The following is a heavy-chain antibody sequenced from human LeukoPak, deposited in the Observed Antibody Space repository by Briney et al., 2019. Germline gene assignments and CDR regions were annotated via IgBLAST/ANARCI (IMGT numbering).Heavy chain of an antibody. J-gene: IGHJ4*02. CDR2: INPSGGST. V-gene: IGHV1-46*01. CDR3: ATDCSSTSCHDY. D-gene: IGHD2-2*01. CDR1: GYTFTSYY. Sequence: GASVKVSCKASGYTFTSYYMHWVRQAPGQGPEWMGIINPSGGSTSYAQKFQGRVTMTRDTSTSTVYMELSSLRSEDTAVYYCATDCSSTSCHDYWGQGTPVTVSS.